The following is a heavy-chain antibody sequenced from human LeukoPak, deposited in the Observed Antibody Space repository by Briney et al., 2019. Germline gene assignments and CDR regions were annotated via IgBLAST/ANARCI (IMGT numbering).Heavy chain of an antibody. CDR2: ISGSGVGT. J-gene: IGHJ4*02. CDR3: AKTLDIVVVVASGFDY. D-gene: IGHD2-15*01. CDR1: GFTFSRYA. Sequence: GGSLRLSCAASGFTFSRYAMSWVRQAPGKGLEWVSAISGSGVGTYYADSMKGRFTISRDNSKNTLYLQMNSLRAEDTAVYYCAKTLDIVVVVASGFDYWGQGTLVTVSS. V-gene: IGHV3-23*01.